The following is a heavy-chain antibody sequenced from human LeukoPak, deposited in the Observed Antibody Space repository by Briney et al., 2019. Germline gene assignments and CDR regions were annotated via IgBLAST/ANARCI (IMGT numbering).Heavy chain of an antibody. J-gene: IGHJ4*02. V-gene: IGHV3-48*04. CDR1: GFTFTSYS. CDR2: ISGSSSAT. CDR3: ARGCGSLSLGY. D-gene: IGHD1-26*01. Sequence: QSGGSLRLSCAASGFTFTSYSMNWVRQAPGKGLEWVSYISGSSSATHYADSVKGRFTISRDNANNSLYLQMNSLRAEDTAVYYCARGCGSLSLGYWGQGTLVAVSS.